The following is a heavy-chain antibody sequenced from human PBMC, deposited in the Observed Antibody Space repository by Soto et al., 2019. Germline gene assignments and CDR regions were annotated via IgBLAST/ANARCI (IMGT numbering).Heavy chain of an antibody. Sequence: SCAASGFTFTSYAMHWVRQAPGQRLEWMGWINAGNGNTKYSQKFQGRVTITRDTSASTAYMELSSLRSEDTAVYYCARDMGFGLSDYWGQGTLVTVS. CDR1: GFTFTSYA. D-gene: IGHD3-10*01. CDR3: ARDMGFGLSDY. J-gene: IGHJ4*02. V-gene: IGHV1-3*01. CDR2: INAGNGNT.